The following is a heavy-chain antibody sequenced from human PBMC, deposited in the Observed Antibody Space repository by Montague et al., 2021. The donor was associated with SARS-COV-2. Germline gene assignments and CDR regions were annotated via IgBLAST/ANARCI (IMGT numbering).Heavy chain of an antibody. J-gene: IGHJ4*02. V-gene: IGHV4-61*03. CDR3: ARGHIFGPGARGFEQ. D-gene: IGHD1-26*01. Sequence: SETLSLTCTVSGGLSNTDPSNSDFWSWIRQTPGKELEWIGWIHYNGYTNYNPSLKSRVTISIDTSKRYFSLRLNFLTATDTAVYYCARGHIFGPGARGFEQGGQGTLVTVAS. CDR2: IHYNGYT. CDR1: GGLSNTDPSNSDF.